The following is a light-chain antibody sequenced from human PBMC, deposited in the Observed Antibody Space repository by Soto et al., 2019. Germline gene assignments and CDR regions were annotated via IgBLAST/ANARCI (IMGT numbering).Light chain of an antibody. J-gene: IGKJ1*01. CDR1: QSVTNTF. V-gene: IGKV3-20*01. CDR3: HQYGSSPST. CDR2: GAS. Sequence: EIVLTQSPGTLSLSPGERATLSCRASQSVTNTFLAWYRQKPGQAPRLLIYGASSRATGIPDRFSGSGSGTDFTLTISRLEPEDFAVYYCHQYGSSPSTFGQGTKVEIK.